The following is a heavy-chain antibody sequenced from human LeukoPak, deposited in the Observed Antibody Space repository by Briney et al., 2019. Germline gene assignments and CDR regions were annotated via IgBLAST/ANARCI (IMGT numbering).Heavy chain of an antibody. V-gene: IGHV1-18*01. J-gene: IGHJ3*02. CDR2: ISAYNGNT. CDR1: GYTFTSYG. CDR3: ARGGDMRVVGAFDI. D-gene: IGHD3-22*01. Sequence: ASVKVSCKASGYTFTSYGINWVRQAPGQGLEWMGWISAYNGNTNYAQKLQGRVTMTRDTSTSTVYMELRSPRSDDTALYYCARGGDMRVVGAFDIWGPGTMVSVSS.